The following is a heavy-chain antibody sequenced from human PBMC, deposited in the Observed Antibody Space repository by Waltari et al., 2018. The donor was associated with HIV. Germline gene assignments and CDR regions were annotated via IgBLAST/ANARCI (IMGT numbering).Heavy chain of an antibody. D-gene: IGHD1-26*01. J-gene: IGHJ4*02. V-gene: IGHV1-18*01. CDR3: ARDGLRYSGTFYSDY. Sequence: QVHLVQSGAEMKKHGASVKVSCKASGYTFLSYGISWVRQAPGHGLEWRGGISTYNANTNYAQSLQGRVTMTTDTSTTTAYMELRSLTSDDTAVYYCARDGLRYSGTFYSDYWGQGTLVTVSS. CDR2: ISTYNANT. CDR1: GYTFLSYG.